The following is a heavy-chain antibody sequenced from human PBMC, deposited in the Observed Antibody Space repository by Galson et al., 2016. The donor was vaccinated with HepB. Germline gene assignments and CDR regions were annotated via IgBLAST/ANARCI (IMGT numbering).Heavy chain of an antibody. CDR2: ISGASGTT. CDR3: AKARGFNTYYYYYMDV. V-gene: IGHV3-23*01. J-gene: IGHJ6*03. D-gene: IGHD3-10*01. Sequence: SLRLSCAASGFTFSSYAMAWVRQAPGKGLEWVSGISGASGTTLYADSVKGRFTMSRDNSRDALYLEMNTLRVEDTAVYFCAKARGFNTYYYYYMDVWGKGTTVTVS. CDR1: GFTFSSYA.